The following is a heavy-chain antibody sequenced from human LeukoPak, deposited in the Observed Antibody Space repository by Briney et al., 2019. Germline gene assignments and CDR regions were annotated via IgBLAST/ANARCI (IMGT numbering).Heavy chain of an antibody. Sequence: ASVKVSCKASGYTFTSYDINWVRQATGQGLEWMGWMNPNSGNTGYAQKFQGRVTMTRNTSISTAYMELSSLRAEDTAVYYCAKDLAARRGEYFQHWGQGTLVTVSS. V-gene: IGHV1-8*01. D-gene: IGHD6-6*01. CDR3: AKDLAARRGEYFQH. CDR1: GYTFTSYD. J-gene: IGHJ1*01. CDR2: MNPNSGNT.